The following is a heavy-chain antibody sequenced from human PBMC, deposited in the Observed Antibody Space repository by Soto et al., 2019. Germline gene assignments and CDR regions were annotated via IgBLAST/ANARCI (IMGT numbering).Heavy chain of an antibody. J-gene: IGHJ6*02. Sequence: QVQLVQSGAEVKKPGASVKVSCKASGYTFTSYDINWVRQATGQGLEWMGWMNPNSGNTGYAQKFQGRVTMTRNTAIGTVYMQLSILRAEDTAVYYCARVSRDMVLVPAAFARYYYGMAVWGQGTTGTVSS. D-gene: IGHD2-2*01. CDR2: MNPNSGNT. CDR3: ARVSRDMVLVPAAFARYYYGMAV. CDR1: GYTFTSYD. V-gene: IGHV1-8*01.